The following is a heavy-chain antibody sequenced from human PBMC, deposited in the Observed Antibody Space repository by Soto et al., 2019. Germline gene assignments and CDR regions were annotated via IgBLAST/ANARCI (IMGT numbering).Heavy chain of an antibody. CDR3: ATDPAPFSGINDSHFDS. J-gene: IGHJ4*02. CDR1: GHTFTRYV. CDR2: INAGNGHT. Sequence: AASVKVSCKASGHTFTRYVIHWVRQAPGQRPEWMGWINAGNGHTKYSQKFQDRVTITRDTSASTAYMGLSSLRSEDTAVYHCATDPAPFSGINDSHFDSWGRGTLVTVSS. D-gene: IGHD3-10*01. V-gene: IGHV1-3*01.